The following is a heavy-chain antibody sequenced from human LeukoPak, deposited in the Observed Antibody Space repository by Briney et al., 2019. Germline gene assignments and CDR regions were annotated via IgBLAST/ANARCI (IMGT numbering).Heavy chain of an antibody. CDR1: GFTISSYY. J-gene: IGHJ6*03. V-gene: IGHV3-30*02. Sequence: PGGSLRLSCAASGFTISSYYMRGFRRAPREKLEWVVVIRYHGRNNYYAHSVKSRFTISIDTSKNTLYLQMNSLRAEDTAVYYCAKDPQPPNGIFYYYYNMDVWGQGTTVTVSS. CDR2: IRYHGRNN. D-gene: IGHD2-8*01. CDR3: AKDPQPPNGIFYYYYNMDV.